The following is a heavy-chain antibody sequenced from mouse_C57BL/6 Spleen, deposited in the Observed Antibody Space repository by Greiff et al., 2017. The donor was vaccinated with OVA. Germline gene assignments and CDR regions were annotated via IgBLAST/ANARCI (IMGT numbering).Heavy chain of an antibody. V-gene: IGHV5-9-1*02. CDR1: GFTFSSYA. CDR3: TREGLRRGAYAVDC. Sequence: EVKVVESGEGLVKPGGSLKLSCAASGFTFSSYAMSWVRQTPEKRLEWVAYISSGGDSIYYADTVKGRFTISRDTARNTLYLQMSSLKSEDTAMYYCTREGLRRGAYAVDCWGQGASVTVAS. D-gene: IGHD2-4*01. CDR2: ISSGGDSI. J-gene: IGHJ4*01.